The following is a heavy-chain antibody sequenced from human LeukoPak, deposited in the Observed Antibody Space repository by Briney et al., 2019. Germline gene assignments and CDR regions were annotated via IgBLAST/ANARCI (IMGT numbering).Heavy chain of an antibody. CDR1: GASISSYY. J-gene: IGHJ6*03. Sequence: SETLSLTCTVSGASISSYYWSWFRRPPGKGLEWIAYIFPSGSINFNPSLKSRVSISVDGSKNNFSLDLSSVTVADTAVYYCARRRDETATAAGYYHMDVWGKGTTVTVSS. CDR2: IFPSGSI. V-gene: IGHV4-4*09. CDR3: ARRRDETATAAGYYHMDV. D-gene: IGHD3-22*01.